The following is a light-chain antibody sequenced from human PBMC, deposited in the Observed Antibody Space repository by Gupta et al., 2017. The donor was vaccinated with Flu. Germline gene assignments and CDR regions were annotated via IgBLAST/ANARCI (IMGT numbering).Light chain of an antibody. CDR2: DVN. CDR1: SSDVGGYNY. J-gene: IGLJ2*01. CDR3: CSYAGSDTLI. V-gene: IGLV2-11*01. Sequence: QSALTQPRSVSESPGQSVTISCTGTSSDVGGYNYVSWYQQHPGKAPTLLIHDVNRRPSGVPDRFSGSKSGNTASLTISGLQGEDEADYYCCSYAGSDTLIFGGGTKVTVL.